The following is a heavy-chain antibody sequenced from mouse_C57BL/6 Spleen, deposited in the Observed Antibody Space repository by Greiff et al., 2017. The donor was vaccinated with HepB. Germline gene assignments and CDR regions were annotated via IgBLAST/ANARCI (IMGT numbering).Heavy chain of an antibody. J-gene: IGHJ4*01. D-gene: IGHD2-4*01. CDR1: GYAFTNYL. Sequence: QVQLKQSGAELVRPGTSVKVTCKASGYAFTNYLIEWVKQRPGQGLEWIGVINPGSGGTNYNEKFKGKATLTADKSSSTAYMQFSSLTSEDSAVYFCARCYDYLYAMDYWGQGTSVTVSS. V-gene: IGHV1-54*01. CDR3: ARCYDYLYAMDY. CDR2: INPGSGGT.